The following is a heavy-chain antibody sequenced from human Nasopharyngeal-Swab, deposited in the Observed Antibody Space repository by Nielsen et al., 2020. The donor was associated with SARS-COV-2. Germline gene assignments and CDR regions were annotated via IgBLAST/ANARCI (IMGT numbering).Heavy chain of an antibody. D-gene: IGHD3-22*01. J-gene: IGHJ4*02. Sequence: GESLKISCAASGFTFSNYAMNWVRQAPEKGLEWVSVITYSGISTYYADSVKGRFTISRDNSKNTLYLQMNNLRAEDTAVYYCARRVVAAPYYFDCWGQGTLVTVSS. CDR3: ARRVVAAPYYFDC. V-gene: IGHV3-23*01. CDR2: ITYSGIST. CDR1: GFTFSNYA.